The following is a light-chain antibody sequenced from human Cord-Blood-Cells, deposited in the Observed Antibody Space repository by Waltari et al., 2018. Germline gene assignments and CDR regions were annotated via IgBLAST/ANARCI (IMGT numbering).Light chain of an antibody. J-gene: IGKJ1*01. V-gene: IGKV1-39*01. CDR2: AAS. Sequence: DIQMTQPPPSLSASLGDRVTITCRESQSISSYLNWYQQKPGKAPQLLIYAASSVQRGVPTRFSGHGAGTDFNFTISSLQPEDFATYDCQQSYTTPWTFGQGTKVEIK. CDR1: QSISSY. CDR3: QQSYTTPWT.